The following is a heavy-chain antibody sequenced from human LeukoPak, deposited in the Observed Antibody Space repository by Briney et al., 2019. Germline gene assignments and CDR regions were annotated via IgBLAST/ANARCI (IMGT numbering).Heavy chain of an antibody. CDR2: IYYSGST. CDR3: ARRAFSSGYYYFDY. V-gene: IGHV4-59*08. Sequence: SETLSLTCTVSGGSISRYYWSWIRQPPGKGLEWIGYIYYSGSTNYTPSLKSRVTISVDTSKNQFSLKLSSVTAADTAVYYCARRAFSSGYYYFDYWGQGTLVTVSS. D-gene: IGHD3-22*01. J-gene: IGHJ4*02. CDR1: GGSISRYY.